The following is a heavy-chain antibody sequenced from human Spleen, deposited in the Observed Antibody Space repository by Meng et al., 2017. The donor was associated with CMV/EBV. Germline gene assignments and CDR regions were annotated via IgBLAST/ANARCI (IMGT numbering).Heavy chain of an antibody. CDR2: IYSGGSSA. CDR3: AKGGSSSWEIDY. D-gene: IGHD6-13*01. CDR1: GLTFSSYA. Sequence: CVASGLTFSSYAMSWVRQAPGKGLEWVSVIYSGGSSAYYADSVKGRFTISRDSSKNTLYLQMNSLRAEDTAVYYCAKGGSSSWEIDYWGQGTLVTVSS. J-gene: IGHJ4*02. V-gene: IGHV3-23*03.